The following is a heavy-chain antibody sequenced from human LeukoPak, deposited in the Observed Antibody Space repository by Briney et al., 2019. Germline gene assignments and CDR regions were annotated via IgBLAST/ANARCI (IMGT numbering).Heavy chain of an antibody. CDR1: GYIFTGYY. V-gene: IGHV1-2*07. J-gene: IGHJ4*02. D-gene: IGHD1-1*01. CDR3: ARDRPPQLGRPFDY. Sequence: GASVKVSCKASGYIFTGYYMHWVRQAPGQGLEWMGWINPNSGGTNYAHKFQGRVTMTRDTSINTAYMELSRLRSGDTAVYYCARDRPPQLGRPFDYWGQGTLVTVSS. CDR2: INPNSGGT.